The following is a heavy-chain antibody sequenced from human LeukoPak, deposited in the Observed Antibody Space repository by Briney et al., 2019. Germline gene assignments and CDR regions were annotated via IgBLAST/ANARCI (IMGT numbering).Heavy chain of an antibody. CDR3: ARIAGYCSSTSCYTPKPYYFDY. D-gene: IGHD2-2*02. CDR1: GGSISSGGYY. J-gene: IGHJ4*02. CDR2: IYYSGST. Sequence: SETLSLTCTVSGGSISSGGYYWSWFRQHPGKGLEWIGYIYYSGSTYYNPSLKSRVTISVDTSKNQFSLKLSSVTAADTAVYYCARIAGYCSSTSCYTPKPYYFDYWGQGTLVTVSS. V-gene: IGHV4-31*03.